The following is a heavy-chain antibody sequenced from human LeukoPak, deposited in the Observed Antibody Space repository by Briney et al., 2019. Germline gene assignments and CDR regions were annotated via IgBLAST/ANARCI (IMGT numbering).Heavy chain of an antibody. J-gene: IGHJ3*02. D-gene: IGHD2-2*01. CDR1: GGTFSSYA. CDR2: IIPILGIA. Sequence: SVKVSRKASGGTFSSYAISWVRQAPGQGLEWMGRIIPILGIANYAQKFQGRVTITADKSTSTAYMELSSLRSEDTAVYYCARGYASDAFDIWGQGTMVTVSS. V-gene: IGHV1-69*04. CDR3: ARGYASDAFDI.